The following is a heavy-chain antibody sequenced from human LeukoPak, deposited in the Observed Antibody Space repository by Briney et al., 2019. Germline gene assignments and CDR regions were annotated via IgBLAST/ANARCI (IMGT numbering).Heavy chain of an antibody. V-gene: IGHV3-64D*06. D-gene: IGHD3-22*01. CDR1: GFTFSSYA. CDR2: ISSNGGSI. Sequence: GGSLRLSCSASGFTFSSYAMHWVRQAPGKGLEYVSGISSNGGSIYYADSVKGRFTISRDNYKNTLSLQMSSLRADDTAVYYCARGGYYDSSGFDNWGQGTLVTVSS. CDR3: ARGGYYDSSGFDN. J-gene: IGHJ4*02.